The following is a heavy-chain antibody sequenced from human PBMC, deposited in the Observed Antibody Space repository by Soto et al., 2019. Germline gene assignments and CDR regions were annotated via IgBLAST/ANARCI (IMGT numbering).Heavy chain of an antibody. J-gene: IGHJ4*02. CDR2: SSGSGSGGST. V-gene: IGHV3-23*01. CDR1: GFTFTNYA. Sequence: EVQLLESGGGLVQPGGSLRLSCAASGFTFTNYAMTWVRQAPGKGLEWVSISSGSGSGGSTNYADSEKGRFTISKNNSKNTLYLQMNSLRVEDTAIYYCAKDRDDYRNYDFDYWGQGTLVTVSS. CDR3: AKDRDDYRNYDFDY. D-gene: IGHD4-4*01.